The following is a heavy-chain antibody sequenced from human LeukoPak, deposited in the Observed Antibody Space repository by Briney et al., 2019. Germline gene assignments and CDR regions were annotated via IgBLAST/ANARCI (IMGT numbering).Heavy chain of an antibody. Sequence: ASVKVSCKASGYTFTSYAMHWVRQAPGQRLEWMGWINAGNGNTKYSQKCQGRVTITRDTSASTAYMELSSLRSEDTAVYYCARVPLHDDSGHYYPHWGQGTLVTVSS. J-gene: IGHJ1*01. CDR2: INAGNGNT. CDR1: GYTFTSYA. CDR3: ARVPLHDDSGHYYPH. D-gene: IGHD3-22*01. V-gene: IGHV1-3*01.